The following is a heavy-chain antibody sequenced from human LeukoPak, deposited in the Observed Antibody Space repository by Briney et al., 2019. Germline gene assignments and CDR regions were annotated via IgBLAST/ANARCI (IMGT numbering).Heavy chain of an antibody. Sequence: ASVKVSCKAFGYTFTNYNLHWVRQAPGQGLEWMGVSRPSGGITNHAQKFQGRVTMTRDTSTSTVYMELTRLRSEDTAVYYCARDHDYGDYEGPAAFDYWGQGTLVTVSS. D-gene: IGHD4-17*01. J-gene: IGHJ4*02. V-gene: IGHV1-46*01. CDR3: ARDHDYGDYEGPAAFDY. CDR1: GYTFTNYN. CDR2: SRPSGGIT.